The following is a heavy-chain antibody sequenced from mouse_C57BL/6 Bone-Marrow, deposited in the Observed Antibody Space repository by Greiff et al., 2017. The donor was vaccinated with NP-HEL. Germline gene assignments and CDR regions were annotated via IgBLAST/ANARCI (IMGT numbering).Heavy chain of an antibody. V-gene: IGHV1-55*01. D-gene: IGHD3-3*01. CDR3: ARSRDSDEDYAMDY. Sequence: QVQLQKPGAELVKPGASVKMSCKASGYTFTSYWITWVKQRPGQGLEWIGDIYPGSGSTNYNEKFKSKATLTVDTSSSTAYMQLSSLTSEDSAVYYCARSRDSDEDYAMDYWGQGTSVTVSS. CDR2: IYPGSGST. CDR1: GYTFTSYW. J-gene: IGHJ4*01.